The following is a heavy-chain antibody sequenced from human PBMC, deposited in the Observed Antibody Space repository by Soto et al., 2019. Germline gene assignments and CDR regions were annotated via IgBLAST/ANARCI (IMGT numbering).Heavy chain of an antibody. CDR1: GYSFTSYW. V-gene: IGHV5-51*01. Sequence: GESLKISCKGSGYSFTSYWIGWVRQMPGKGLELMGIIFPGDSDTRYSPSFQGQVTISADKSISTAYLQWSSLRASDTAMYYCARHPSWIVGAHFDYWGQGTLVTVSS. D-gene: IGHD1-26*01. CDR2: IFPGDSDT. J-gene: IGHJ4*02. CDR3: ARHPSWIVGAHFDY.